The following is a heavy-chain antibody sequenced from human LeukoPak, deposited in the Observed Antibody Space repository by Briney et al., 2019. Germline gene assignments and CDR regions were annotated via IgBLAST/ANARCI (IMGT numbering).Heavy chain of an antibody. D-gene: IGHD1-1*01. Sequence: GGTVRLSCAASGFSFSNYGMGWVRQAPGEGLEWVSSISGSGDTTYYADSVKGRFTTSRDNSKNTFYLQMHSLRADDTALYYCAKDRTGTTGRDWLDPWGHGTLVTVSS. CDR2: ISGSGDTT. CDR3: AKDRTGTTGRDWLDP. V-gene: IGHV3-23*01. J-gene: IGHJ5*02. CDR1: GFSFSNYG.